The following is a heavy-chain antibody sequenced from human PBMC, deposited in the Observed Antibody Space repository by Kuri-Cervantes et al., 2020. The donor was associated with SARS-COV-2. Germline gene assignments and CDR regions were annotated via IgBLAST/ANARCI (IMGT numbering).Heavy chain of an antibody. Sequence: GESLKISCAASGFTFSSYGMHWVRQAPGKGLEWVAVISYDGSNKYYTDSVKGRFTISRDNSKNTLYLQMNSLKTEDTAVYYCTTELLWFGESLGFDYWGQGTLVTVSS. J-gene: IGHJ4*02. V-gene: IGHV3-30*03. D-gene: IGHD3-10*01. CDR1: GFTFSSYG. CDR3: TTELLWFGESLGFDY. CDR2: ISYDGSNK.